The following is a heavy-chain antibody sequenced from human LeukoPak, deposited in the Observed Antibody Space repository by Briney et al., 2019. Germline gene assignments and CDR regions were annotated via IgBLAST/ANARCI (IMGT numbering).Heavy chain of an antibody. CDR1: GYTFTSYG. CDR2: ISAYNGNT. Sequence: ASVKVSCKASGYTFTSYGISWVRQAPGQGLEWMGWISAYNGNTNCAQKLQGSVTMTTDTSTSTAYMVLRSLRSDDTAVYYCARDPSTPEYYGSGSYDYWGQGTLVTVSS. J-gene: IGHJ4*02. V-gene: IGHV1-18*01. CDR3: ARDPSTPEYYGSGSYDY. D-gene: IGHD3-10*01.